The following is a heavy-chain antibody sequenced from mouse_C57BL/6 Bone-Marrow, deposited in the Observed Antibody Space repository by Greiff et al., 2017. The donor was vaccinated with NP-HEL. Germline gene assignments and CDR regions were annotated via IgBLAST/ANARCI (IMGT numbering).Heavy chain of an antibody. CDR1: GFTFSSYG. V-gene: IGHV5-6*01. CDR3: ARQGYYYGITWFAY. CDR2: ISSGGSYT. J-gene: IGHJ3*01. Sequence: EVQRVESGGDLVKPGGSLKLSCAASGFTFSSYGMSWVRQTPDKRLEWVATISSGGSYTYYPDRVKGRFPLSRANAKNTLYLQMGSLKSENTAMYYCARQGYYYGITWFAYWGQGTLVTVSA. D-gene: IGHD1-1*01.